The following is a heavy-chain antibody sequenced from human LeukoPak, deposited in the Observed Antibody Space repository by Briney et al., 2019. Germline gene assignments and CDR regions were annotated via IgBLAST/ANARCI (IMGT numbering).Heavy chain of an antibody. J-gene: IGHJ4*02. Sequence: GGSLRLSCAASGFTFSNYAMHWVRQAPDKGLEWVAVISHHASNQYYADSVKGRFTISRDNSKNTLYLQMNSLRAEDTAVYYCATQPCSGGSCYLGYWGQGTLVTVSS. CDR3: ATQPCSGGSCYLGY. D-gene: IGHD2-15*01. CDR2: ISHHASNQ. V-gene: IGHV3-30-3*01. CDR1: GFTFSNYA.